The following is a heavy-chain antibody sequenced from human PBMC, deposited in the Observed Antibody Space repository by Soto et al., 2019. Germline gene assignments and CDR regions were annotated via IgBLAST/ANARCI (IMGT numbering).Heavy chain of an antibody. V-gene: IGHV4-59*01. J-gene: IGHJ3*01. CDR1: GGSISSYY. D-gene: IGHD3-10*01. Sequence: VQLQESGPGLVKPSETLSLTCTVSGGSISSYYWGWIRQPPGQGLEWIGYIHDSGTTNYNPSLRSRVSISVDTSKTQFSLKPNYVTAADAAVYYCARVAGEWDAFDLWGQWTMVTVSS. CDR3: ARVAGEWDAFDL. CDR2: IHDSGTT.